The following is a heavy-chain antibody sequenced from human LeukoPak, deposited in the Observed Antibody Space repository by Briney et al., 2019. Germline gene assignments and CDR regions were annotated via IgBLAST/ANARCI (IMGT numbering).Heavy chain of an antibody. J-gene: IGHJ3*02. CDR2: ISGSGGST. CDR3: AKDYYGSGSYPPDAFDI. Sequence: GGSLRLSCAASGFTFSRYAMSWVRQAPGKGLEWVSAISGSGGSTYYADSVKGRFTISRDNSKNTLYLQMNSLRAEDTAVYYCAKDYYGSGSYPPDAFDIWGQGTMVTVSS. D-gene: IGHD3-10*01. CDR1: GFTFSRYA. V-gene: IGHV3-23*01.